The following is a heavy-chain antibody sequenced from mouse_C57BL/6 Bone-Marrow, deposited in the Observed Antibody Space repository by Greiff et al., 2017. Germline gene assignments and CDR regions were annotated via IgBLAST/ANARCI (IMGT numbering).Heavy chain of an antibody. Sequence: QVQLQQPGAELVKPGASVKLSCKASGYTFTSYWMQWVKQRPGQGLEWIGEIDPSDSYTNYNQKFKGKATLTVDTSSSTAYMQLSSLTSEDSAVYYCARHDDYGSPWFAYWGQGTLVTVSA. V-gene: IGHV1-50*01. CDR1: GYTFTSYW. J-gene: IGHJ3*01. D-gene: IGHD1-1*01. CDR2: IDPSDSYT. CDR3: ARHDDYGSPWFAY.